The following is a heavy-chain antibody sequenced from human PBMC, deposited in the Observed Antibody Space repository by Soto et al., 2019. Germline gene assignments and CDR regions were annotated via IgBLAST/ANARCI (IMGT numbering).Heavy chain of an antibody. CDR1: GGFLSESY. V-gene: IGHV4-34*01. D-gene: IGHD3-16*01. CDR3: VRIRYQLPSSVLWLDP. J-gene: IGHJ5*02. CDR2: INHVGGT. Sequence: PSETLSLTCGVYGGFLSESYWTWIRQPPGKGLEWIGEINHVGGTNYNPSLKSRVTMSVDTSQNQFSLRLISVTAADTAMYFCVRIRYQLPSSVLWLDPWGQGTPVTAPQ.